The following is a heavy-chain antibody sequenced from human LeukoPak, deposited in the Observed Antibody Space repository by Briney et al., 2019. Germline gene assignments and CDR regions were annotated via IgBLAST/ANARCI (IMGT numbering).Heavy chain of an antibody. CDR2: IKQDGSEK. CDR1: GFTFSSFW. J-gene: IGHJ4*02. CDR3: ARVGQWLSFDY. V-gene: IGHV3-7*01. Sequence: GGSLRLSCAASGFTFSSFWLSWVRQAPGKGLEWVATIKQDGSEKYYVDSVKGRFTISRDNAKNSLYLQMNSLRAEDMAVYYCARVGQWLSFDYWGQGTLVTVSS. D-gene: IGHD6-19*01.